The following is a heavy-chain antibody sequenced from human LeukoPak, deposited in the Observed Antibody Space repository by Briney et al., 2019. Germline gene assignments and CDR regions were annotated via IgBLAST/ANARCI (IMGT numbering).Heavy chain of an antibody. D-gene: IGHD3-22*01. CDR2: IYYSGST. Sequence: SETLSLTCIVSGYSIRNGFRWGWIRLSPGKGLEWIGSIYYSGSTYYNPSLKSRVTISVDTSKNQFSLKLSSVTAADTAVYYCTVVNSSGYHRIDYWGQGTLVTVSS. J-gene: IGHJ4*02. CDR3: TVVNSSGYHRIDY. CDR1: GYSIRNGFR. V-gene: IGHV4-38-2*02.